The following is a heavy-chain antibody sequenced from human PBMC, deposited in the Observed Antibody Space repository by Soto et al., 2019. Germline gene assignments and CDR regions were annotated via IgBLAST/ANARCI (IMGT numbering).Heavy chain of an antibody. V-gene: IGHV4-39*01. Sequence: QLQLQESGPGLVKPSETLALTCTISGASISSQGHFWGWIRQPPGRGLEWVASVYYSGNPFYNLFHKRRINISLAASEDHFSLKQVSVTAADTTHYFCVRHERAVADYGGGIDLWGQGALVSVSS. CDR1: GASISSQGHF. CDR2: VYYSGNP. D-gene: IGHD6-13*01. J-gene: IGHJ4*02. CDR3: VRHERAVADYGGGIDL.